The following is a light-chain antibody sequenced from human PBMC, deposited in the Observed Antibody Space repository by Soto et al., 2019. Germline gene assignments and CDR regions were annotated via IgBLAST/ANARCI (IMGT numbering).Light chain of an antibody. Sequence: DIQMTQSPSSLSASVGDRVTITCRASQGISNFLAWYQQKPGKVPKLLISAASTLQSGVPSRFSGIGSGTDFTLTITSLQPEAVATYYCQKYSSVITFGQGTRLEIK. V-gene: IGKV1-27*01. CDR1: QGISNF. J-gene: IGKJ5*01. CDR2: AAS. CDR3: QKYSSVIT.